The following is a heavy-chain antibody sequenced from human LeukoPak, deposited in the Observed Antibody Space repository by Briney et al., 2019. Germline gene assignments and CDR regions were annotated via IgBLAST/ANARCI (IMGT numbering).Heavy chain of an antibody. CDR1: GGSISNSNNYY. D-gene: IGHD6-6*01. CDR3: ARGIAARPIYYYYYYMDV. CDR2: IYYSGST. V-gene: IGHV4-39*01. Sequence: SETLSLTCTVSGGSISNSNNYYWGWVRQSPGKGLEWIGSIYYSGSTYYNPSLKSRVTISVDTSKNQFSLKLSSVTAADTAVYYCARGIAARPIYYYYYYMDVWGKGNTVTVSS. J-gene: IGHJ6*03.